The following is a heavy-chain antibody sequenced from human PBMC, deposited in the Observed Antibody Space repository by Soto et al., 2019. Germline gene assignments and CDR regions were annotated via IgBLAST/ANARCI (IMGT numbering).Heavy chain of an antibody. CDR2: MNPNSGNT. CDR1: GYTFTSYD. CDR3: ARMAAIVVVPAADAYYYYYGMDV. J-gene: IGHJ6*02. D-gene: IGHD2-2*01. V-gene: IGHV1-8*01. Sequence: QVQLVQSGAEVKKPGASVKVSCKASGYTFTSYDINWVRQATGQGLEWMGWMNPNSGNTGYAQKCQGRVTMTRNTSISTAYMELRSLRSEDTAVYYCARMAAIVVVPAADAYYYYYGMDVWGQGTTVTVSS.